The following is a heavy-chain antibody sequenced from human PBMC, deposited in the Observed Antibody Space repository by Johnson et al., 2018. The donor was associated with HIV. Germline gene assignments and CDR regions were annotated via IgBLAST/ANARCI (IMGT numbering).Heavy chain of an antibody. J-gene: IGHJ3*02. CDR3: ARKADAIDI. V-gene: IGHV3-7*05. Sequence: MQLVESGGGLVQPGGSLRLSCAASGFTFSSYLMSWVRQAPGKGLEWVANIKHDGSEKYYVDSVKGRFTISRDNAKNSLYLQMNSLRAGDTAVYYCARKADAIDIWGQGTMVTVSS. CDR2: IKHDGSEK. CDR1: GFTFSSYL.